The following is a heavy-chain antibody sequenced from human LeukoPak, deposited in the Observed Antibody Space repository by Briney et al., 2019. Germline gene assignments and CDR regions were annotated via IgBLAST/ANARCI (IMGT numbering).Heavy chain of an antibody. CDR1: GYRFTTYW. D-gene: IGHD3-10*01. CDR3: ARHVEKYYDSGTYIPAYYYYYMDV. V-gene: IGHV5-51*01. J-gene: IGHJ6*03. Sequence: GESLKISCKGSGYRFTTYWIGWVRQMPGKGLEWMGIIYPGDSDTRYSPSFQGQVTISADKSISTAYLQWSSLKASDSAMYYCARHVEKYYDSGTYIPAYYYYYMDVWGKGTTVTISS. CDR2: IYPGDSDT.